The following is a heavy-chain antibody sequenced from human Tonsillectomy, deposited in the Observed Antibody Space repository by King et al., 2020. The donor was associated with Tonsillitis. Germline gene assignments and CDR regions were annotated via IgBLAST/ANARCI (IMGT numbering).Heavy chain of an antibody. V-gene: IGHV3-30*18. CDR1: GFTFSRYG. Sequence: QLVQSGGGVVQPGRSLRLSCAASGFTFSRYGMHWVRQSPGEGLELVAVIGNDGSVTYYADSVKGRFTLSRDNSENTLYMQMNSLRGEDTAVYYCAKEIKQVAGDWYFDLWGRGTLVIVSS. D-gene: IGHD6-19*01. CDR3: AKEIKQVAGDWYFDL. J-gene: IGHJ2*01. CDR2: IGNDGSVT.